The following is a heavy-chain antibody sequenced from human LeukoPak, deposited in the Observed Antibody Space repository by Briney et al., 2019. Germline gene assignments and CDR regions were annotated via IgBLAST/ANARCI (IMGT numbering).Heavy chain of an antibody. V-gene: IGHV3-23*01. CDR3: ARGDVADPMRGSYYFDY. CDR1: GFTFSSHA. J-gene: IGHJ4*02. Sequence: HAGGSLRLSCATSGFTFSSHAVTWVRQAPGKGPEWVSGISGNGAATFYADYVKGRFTISRDNSKNTLYLQMNSLRAEDTAVYYCARGDVADPMRGSYYFDYWGQGTLVTVSS. D-gene: IGHD6-19*01. CDR2: ISGNGAAT.